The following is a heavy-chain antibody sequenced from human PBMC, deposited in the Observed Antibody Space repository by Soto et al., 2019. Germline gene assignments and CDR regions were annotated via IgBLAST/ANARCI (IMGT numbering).Heavy chain of an antibody. CDR3: TGPGRRGELFVHPDY. J-gene: IGHJ4*02. CDR2: IRSKANNYAT. V-gene: IGHV3-73*02. D-gene: IGHD3-10*01. Sequence: EVRLVESGGGLVQPGGSLKLSCAASGFNFSGSAMHWVRQASGKGLEWVGRIRSKANNYATGYAASVKGRFTISRDDSKNTAYLQMNSLKSEDTAVYYCTGPGRRGELFVHPDYWGQGTLVTVSS. CDR1: GFNFSGSA.